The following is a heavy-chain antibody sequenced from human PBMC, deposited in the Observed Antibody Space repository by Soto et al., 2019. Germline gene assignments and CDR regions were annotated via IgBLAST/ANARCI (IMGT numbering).Heavy chain of an antibody. V-gene: IGHV3-30*02. CDR3: TKDPVSGITGTTDFDY. Sequence: PGGSLRLSCAASGFTFDDYAMHWVRQVPGKGLEWVAVISCDRSKIYYADSVKGRFTISRDSSKNTLYLQMNSLRAEDTAVYYCTKDPVSGITGTTDFDYWGQGTLVTVSS. CDR2: ISCDRSKI. D-gene: IGHD1-20*01. J-gene: IGHJ4*02. CDR1: GFTFDDYA.